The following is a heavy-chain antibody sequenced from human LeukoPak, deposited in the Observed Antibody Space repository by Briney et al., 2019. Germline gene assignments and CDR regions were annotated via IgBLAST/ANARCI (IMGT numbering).Heavy chain of an antibody. Sequence: PGGSLRLSCTASGCTFSGYAMIWVRQAPGKGPEWISAIRDGGSGTFYADFVKGRFTISRDTSKYTLFLLMTIPRADDAAVYYCAIDPNCDYVGAFDMWGPGTMVTVSS. J-gene: IGHJ3*02. CDR3: AIDPNCDYVGAFDM. V-gene: IGHV3-23*01. CDR2: IRDGGSGT. D-gene: IGHD4-17*01. CDR1: GCTFSGYA.